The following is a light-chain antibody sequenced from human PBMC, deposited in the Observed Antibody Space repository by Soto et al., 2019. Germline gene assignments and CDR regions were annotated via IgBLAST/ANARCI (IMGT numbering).Light chain of an antibody. J-gene: IGKJ3*01. CDR1: QGIYNY. V-gene: IGKV1-27*01. CDR2: AAS. CDR3: QKYDSVPFT. Sequence: DIQMTQSPSSLSASVGDRVTITCRASQGIYNYLAWYQQKPGIVPKLLIYAASTLLSGVPSRFSGRGSGTDFNLTISSLQPEDVATYYCQKYDSVPFTFGPGTTVDIK.